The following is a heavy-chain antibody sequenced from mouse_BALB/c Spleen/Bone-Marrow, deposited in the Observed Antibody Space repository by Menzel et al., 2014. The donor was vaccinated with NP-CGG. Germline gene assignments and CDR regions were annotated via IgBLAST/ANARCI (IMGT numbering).Heavy chain of an antibody. CDR2: ISGGGSYT. CDR1: GFTFNSYG. D-gene: IGHD2-4*01. V-gene: IGHV5-9-2*01. J-gene: IGHJ3*01. Sequence: EVKLMESGGGLVKSGGSLKLSCAASGFTFNSYGMSWVRQTPEKRLEWVATISGGGSYTFSPDSVKGRFTISRDNAKNNLYLQLSSLRSEDTALYYCARHAYYDQTEVSFVYWGQGTPVTVSA. CDR3: ARHAYYDQTEVSFVY.